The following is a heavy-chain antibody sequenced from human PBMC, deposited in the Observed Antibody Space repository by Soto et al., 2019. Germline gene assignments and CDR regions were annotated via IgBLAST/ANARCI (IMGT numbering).Heavy chain of an antibody. Sequence: PGESLKISCAASGFTFSSYWMSWVRQAPGKGLEWVANIKQDGSEKYYVDSVKGRFTISRDNAKNSLYLQMNSLRAEDTAVYYCARSSSSWGYYYYYGMDVWGQGTTVTVSS. J-gene: IGHJ6*02. V-gene: IGHV3-7*04. CDR1: GFTFSSYW. CDR3: ARSSSSWGYYYYYGMDV. CDR2: IKQDGSEK. D-gene: IGHD6-13*01.